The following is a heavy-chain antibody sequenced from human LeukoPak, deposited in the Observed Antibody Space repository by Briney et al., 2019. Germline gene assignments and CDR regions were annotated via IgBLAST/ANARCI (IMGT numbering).Heavy chain of an antibody. Sequence: GGSLRLSCAASGFTFSSYVMHWVRQAPGKGLEWVAVILYDGSKKYYADSVKGRFTVSRDNSKNTLFLQMNSLRPEDTAVYYCAGGIAVALNHWGQGTLVTVSS. CDR1: GFTFSSYV. CDR2: ILYDGSKK. V-gene: IGHV3-30-3*01. J-gene: IGHJ5*02. CDR3: AGGIAVALNH. D-gene: IGHD6-19*01.